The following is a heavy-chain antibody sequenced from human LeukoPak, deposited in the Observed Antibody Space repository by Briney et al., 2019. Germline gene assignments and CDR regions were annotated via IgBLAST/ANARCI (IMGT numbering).Heavy chain of an antibody. V-gene: IGHV5-51*01. J-gene: IGHJ4*02. Sequence: GESLKISCKGSGYSFNYYWIAWVRQMPGKGPEWMGIIYPGDSVTRYSPSFQGQVTISADKSITTAYLQWSSLKASDTAIYYCARQDGDGLYYLDYWGQGTLVTVSS. CDR1: GYSFNYYW. D-gene: IGHD3-10*01. CDR3: ARQDGDGLYYLDY. CDR2: IYPGDSVT.